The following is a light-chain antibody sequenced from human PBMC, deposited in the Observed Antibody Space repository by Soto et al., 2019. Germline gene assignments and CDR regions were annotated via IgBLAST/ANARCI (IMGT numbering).Light chain of an antibody. Sequence: SSELTQPPSLSVAPGQTARITCGGNNIGTKNVHWYQQQPGQAPVLVVYDDQDRPSGIPERFSGSNSGNTATLTISRVEAGDEADYYCQVWDNRGIFGGGTKLTGL. J-gene: IGLJ2*01. CDR1: NIGTKN. CDR2: DDQ. CDR3: QVWDNRGI. V-gene: IGLV3-21*02.